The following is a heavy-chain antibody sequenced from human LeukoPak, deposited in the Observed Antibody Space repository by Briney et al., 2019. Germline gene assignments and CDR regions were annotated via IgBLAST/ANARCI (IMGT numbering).Heavy chain of an antibody. CDR2: IYYSGST. J-gene: IGHJ4*02. Sequence: SETLSLTCNVSGGSISSSSYYWGWIRQPPGKGLEWIGSIYYSGSTNYNPSLKSRVTISVDTSKNQFSLKLSSVTAADTVVYYCARGWTGYPYYFDYWGQGTLVTVSS. CDR3: ARGWTGYPYYFDY. CDR1: GGSISSSSYY. D-gene: IGHD3/OR15-3a*01. V-gene: IGHV4-39*07.